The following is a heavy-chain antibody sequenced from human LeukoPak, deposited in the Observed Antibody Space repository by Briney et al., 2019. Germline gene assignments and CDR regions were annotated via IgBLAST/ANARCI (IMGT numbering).Heavy chain of an antibody. CDR2: IYPGDSDT. CDR1: GYSFTSYW. D-gene: IGHD2-21*02. Sequence: GESLKISCKGSGYSFTSYWIGWVRQMPGKGLEWMGIIYPGDSDTRYSPSFQGQVTISADKSISTAYLQWSSLKASDTAMYYCARLLCGGDCYSVSYFDYWGQGTLVTVSS. J-gene: IGHJ4*02. V-gene: IGHV5-51*01. CDR3: ARLLCGGDCYSVSYFDY.